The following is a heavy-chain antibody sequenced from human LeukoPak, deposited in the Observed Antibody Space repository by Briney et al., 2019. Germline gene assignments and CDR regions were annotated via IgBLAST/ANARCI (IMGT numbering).Heavy chain of an antibody. Sequence: PGRSLRLSCAASGFTFSSYGMHWVRQAPGKGLEWVAVISYDGSNKYYADSVKGRFTISRDNSKNTLYLQMNSLRAEDTAVYYCAKEGGRWLQLMYYFDYWGQGTLVTVSS. CDR1: GFTFSSYG. D-gene: IGHD5-24*01. CDR3: AKEGGRWLQLMYYFDY. V-gene: IGHV3-30*18. J-gene: IGHJ4*02. CDR2: ISYDGSNK.